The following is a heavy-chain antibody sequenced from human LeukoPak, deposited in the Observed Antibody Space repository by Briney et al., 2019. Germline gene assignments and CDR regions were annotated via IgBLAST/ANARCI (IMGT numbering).Heavy chain of an antibody. Sequence: PGGSLRLSSAASGFTFSSYGMHWVRQTPGKGLEWVAFIEYDGSDKFYADSLKGRFTISRDNSKNTLYLQMSSLRADDTAVYYCTATPSSGLDYWGQGTLVTVSS. J-gene: IGHJ4*02. CDR3: TATPSSGLDY. CDR2: IEYDGSDK. CDR1: GFTFSSYG. V-gene: IGHV3-30*02. D-gene: IGHD6-19*01.